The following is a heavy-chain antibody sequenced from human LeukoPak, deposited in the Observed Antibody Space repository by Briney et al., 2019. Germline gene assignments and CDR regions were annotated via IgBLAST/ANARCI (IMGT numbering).Heavy chain of an antibody. D-gene: IGHD3-10*01. J-gene: IGHJ4*02. V-gene: IGHV4-39*01. CDR3: ARRRRNMVRGVIRRTYYFDY. CDR2: IYYSGST. CDR1: GGSISSSSYY. Sequence: KPSETLSLTCTVSGGSISSSSYYWGWIRQPPGKGLEWIGSIYYSGSTYYNPSLKSRVTISVDTSKNQFSLKLSSVTAADTAVYYCARRRRNMVRGVIRRTYYFDYWGQGTLVTVSS.